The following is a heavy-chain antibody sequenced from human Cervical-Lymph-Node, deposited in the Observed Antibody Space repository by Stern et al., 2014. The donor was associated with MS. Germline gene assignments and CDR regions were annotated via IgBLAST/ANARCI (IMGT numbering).Heavy chain of an antibody. D-gene: IGHD6-19*01. CDR2: IIPIFGTA. V-gene: IGHV1-69*01. J-gene: IGHJ4*02. CDR3: ARGIRQWLGYYFDY. Sequence: DQLVESGAEVKKPRSSVKVSCKASGGTFSSYAISWVRQAPGQGLEWMGGIIPIFGTANYAQKFQGRVTITADESTSTAYMELSSLRSEDTAVYYCARGIRQWLGYYFDYWGQGNLVTVSS. CDR1: GGTFSSYA.